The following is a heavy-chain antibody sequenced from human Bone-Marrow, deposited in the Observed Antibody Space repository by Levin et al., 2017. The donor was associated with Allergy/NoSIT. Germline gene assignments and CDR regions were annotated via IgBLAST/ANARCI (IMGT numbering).Heavy chain of an antibody. D-gene: IGHD6-13*01. CDR3: AHMFNSNWYAGHFQH. Sequence: SGPTLVKPTQTLTLTCTFSGFSLRTNGVGVGWVRQPPGKALEWLALIYWDDDKLYSPSLKNRLTITKDTSKNQVVVTMTNMDPVDTATYFCAHMFNSNWYAGHFQHWGQGTLVTVSS. V-gene: IGHV2-5*02. J-gene: IGHJ1*01. CDR2: IYWDDDK. CDR1: GFSLRTNGVG.